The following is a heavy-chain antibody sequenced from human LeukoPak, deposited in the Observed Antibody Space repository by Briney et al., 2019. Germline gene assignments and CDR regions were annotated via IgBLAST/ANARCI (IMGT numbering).Heavy chain of an antibody. V-gene: IGHV1-18*01. D-gene: IGHD3-10*01. CDR1: GYTFTSNG. Sequence: ASVKVSCKASGYTFTSNGISWVRQAPGQGLEWMGWINVYTGKTNYAQKFQGRVTMTTSTSTSIAYMELRSLRSDDTAVYYCARGYSGRNYYLDHWGQGTLVTVSS. CDR3: ARGYSGRNYYLDH. CDR2: INVYTGKT. J-gene: IGHJ4*02.